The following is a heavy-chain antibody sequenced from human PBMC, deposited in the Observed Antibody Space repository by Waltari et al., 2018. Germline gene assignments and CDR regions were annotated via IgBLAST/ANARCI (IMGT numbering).Heavy chain of an antibody. CDR3: AKTKYSGTYYFDS. D-gene: IGHD1-26*01. CDR1: GFTFDDYG. J-gene: IGHJ4*02. V-gene: IGHV3-20*01. CDR2: RNWNGATT. Sequence: EVQLVESGGGVVRPGGSLRLSCAASGFTFDDYGMSWVRQVPGKGLEWVAGRNWNGATTRYAESVRGRFTISRDNGKNSLYLHMNSLRAEDTALYHCAKTKYSGTYYFDSWGLGTLVTVSS.